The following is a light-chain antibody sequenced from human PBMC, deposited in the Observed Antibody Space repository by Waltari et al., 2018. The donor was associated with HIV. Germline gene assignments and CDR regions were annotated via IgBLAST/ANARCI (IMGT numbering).Light chain of an antibody. CDR3: QQSLSVPYVS. J-gene: IGKJ4*01. Sequence: EIQMTQSPSSLSASVGDRVTIYCRASQNIRNYVNWFQQRPGKAPTLLIHGASSLQSGVPSRFSGSGSGTDFTLIISGLQPEDIATYYCQQSLSVPYVSFGGGTKVEIK. CDR2: GAS. V-gene: IGKV1-39*01. CDR1: QNIRNY.